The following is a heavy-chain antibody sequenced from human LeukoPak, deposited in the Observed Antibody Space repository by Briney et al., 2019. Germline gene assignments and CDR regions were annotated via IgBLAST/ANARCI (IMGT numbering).Heavy chain of an antibody. V-gene: IGHV3-49*04. J-gene: IGHJ4*02. CDR3: TRVRSGNDFDY. CDR2: IRSKAYGGTT. CDR1: GFTFVDYA. D-gene: IGHD3-10*01. Sequence: GGSLRLSCTASGFTFVDYAMSWVRQAPGKGLEWVGFIRSKAYGGTTEYAASVKGRFTISRDDSKSIAYLQMNSLKTEDTAEYYCTRVRSGNDFDYWGQGTLVTVSS.